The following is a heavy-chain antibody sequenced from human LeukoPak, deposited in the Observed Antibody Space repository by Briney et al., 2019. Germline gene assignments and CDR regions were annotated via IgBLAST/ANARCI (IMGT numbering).Heavy chain of an antibody. D-gene: IGHD6-13*01. V-gene: IGHV5-51*01. CDR2: IYPGDSDT. J-gene: IGHJ5*02. CDR3: ARQIAAAGSIDWFDP. Sequence: AGESLKISCKGSGYSFSSYWIGWVRQMPGKGLEWMGIIYPGDSDTRYSPSFQGQVTISADKSISTAYLQWSSLKASDTAMYYCARQIAAAGSIDWFDPWGQGTLVTVSS. CDR1: GYSFSSYW.